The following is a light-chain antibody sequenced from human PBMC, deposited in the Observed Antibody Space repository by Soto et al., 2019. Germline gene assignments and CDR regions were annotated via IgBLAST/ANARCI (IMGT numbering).Light chain of an antibody. CDR2: RAS. CDR1: QSVSNNY. CDR3: QQYGTSPMYT. V-gene: IGKV3-20*01. Sequence: EIVLTQSPGTLSLSPGERATLSCRASQSVSNNYLAWYQQKPGQAPRLLIYRASSRATGIPDRFSGSGSGTDFTLTISILEPEDFAVYYCQQYGTSPMYTFGQGTKLEIK. J-gene: IGKJ2*01.